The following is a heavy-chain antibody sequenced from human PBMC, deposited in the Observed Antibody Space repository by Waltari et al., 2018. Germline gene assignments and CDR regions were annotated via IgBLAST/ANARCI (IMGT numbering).Heavy chain of an antibody. CDR3: ARDYCDRTNCHGMDV. CDR2: ISYNERNI. V-gene: IGHV3-30*03. J-gene: IGHJ6*02. D-gene: IGHD3-22*01. CDR1: AFTFSSYV. Sequence: QELLVASGGGVVQPGRSLRLSCAGSAFTFSSYVIHWVRQAPGKGLEWVAVISYNERNIYYVDSVKGRFTISRDNSKKMLYLQMNSLRDEDTAVYYCARDYCDRTNCHGMDVWGQGTTVTVSS.